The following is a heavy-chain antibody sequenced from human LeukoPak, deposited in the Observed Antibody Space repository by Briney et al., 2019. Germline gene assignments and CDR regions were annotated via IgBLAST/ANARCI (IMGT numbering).Heavy chain of an antibody. CDR2: ISSNGGST. D-gene: IGHD3-10*01. V-gene: IGHV3-64*01. CDR3: ARGALELYYYGSGSYLYTYSFDY. CDR1: GFTFSSYA. Sequence: GGSLRLSCAASGFTFSSYALHWVRQAPGKGLEYVSAISSNGGSTYYANSVKGRFTISRDNSKNTLYLQMGSLRAEDMAVYYCARGALELYYYGSGSYLYTYSFDYWGQGTLVTVSS. J-gene: IGHJ4*02.